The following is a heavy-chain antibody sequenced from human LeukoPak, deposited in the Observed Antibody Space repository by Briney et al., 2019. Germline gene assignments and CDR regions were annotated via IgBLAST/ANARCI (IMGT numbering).Heavy chain of an antibody. CDR1: GYTFTNYG. CDR2: INPNSGGT. Sequence: GASVRVSCKASGYTFTNYGIRWVRQAPGQGLEWMGWINPNSGGTNYAQKFQGRVTMTRDTSISTAYMELSRLRSDDTAVYYCARDFRAAIVSDWFDPWGQGTLVTVSS. V-gene: IGHV1-2*02. CDR3: ARDFRAAIVSDWFDP. D-gene: IGHD5-18*01. J-gene: IGHJ5*02.